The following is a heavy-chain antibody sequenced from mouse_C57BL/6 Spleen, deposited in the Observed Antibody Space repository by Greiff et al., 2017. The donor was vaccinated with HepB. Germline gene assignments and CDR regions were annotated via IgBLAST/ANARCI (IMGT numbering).Heavy chain of an antibody. Sequence: QVQLQQPGAELVRPGSSVKLSCKASGYTFTSYWMDWVKQRPGQGLEWIGNIYPSDSETHYNQKFKDKATLTVDKSSSTAYMQLSSLTSEDSAVYYCAREGYGWAMDYWGQRTSVTVSS. CDR3: AREGYGWAMDY. V-gene: IGHV1-61*01. J-gene: IGHJ4*01. D-gene: IGHD1-1*01. CDR2: IYPSDSET. CDR1: GYTFTSYW.